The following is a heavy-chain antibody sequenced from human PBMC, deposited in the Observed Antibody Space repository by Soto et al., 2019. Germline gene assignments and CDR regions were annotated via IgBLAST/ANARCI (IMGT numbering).Heavy chain of an antibody. CDR3: AHRGIAVDGTAGSYGMDV. V-gene: IGHV2-5*02. CDR1: GFSLSTSGVG. D-gene: IGHD6-19*01. CDR2: IYWDDDK. Sequence: QITLKESGPTLVKPTQTLTLTCTFSGFSLSTSGVGVGWIRQPPGKALEWLALIYWDDDKRYSPSLKSRLTITKDTSKNQVVLTMTNMDPVATATYYCAHRGIAVDGTAGSYGMDVWGQGTTVTVSS. J-gene: IGHJ6*02.